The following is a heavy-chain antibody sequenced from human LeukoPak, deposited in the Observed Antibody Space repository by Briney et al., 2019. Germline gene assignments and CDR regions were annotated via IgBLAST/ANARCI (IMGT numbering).Heavy chain of an antibody. CDR2: ISWNSGSI. CDR3: AKDTGYSYGYSAFDI. V-gene: IGHV3-9*01. J-gene: IGHJ3*02. CDR1: GFTFDDYA. Sequence: GGSRRLSCAASGFTFDDYAMHWVRQAPGKGLEWVSGISWNSGSIGYADSVKGRFTISRDNAKNSLYLQMNSLRAEDTALYYCAKDTGYSYGYSAFDIWGQGTMVTVSS. D-gene: IGHD5-18*01.